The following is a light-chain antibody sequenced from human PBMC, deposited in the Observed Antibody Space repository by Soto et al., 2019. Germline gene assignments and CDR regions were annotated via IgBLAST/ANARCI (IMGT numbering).Light chain of an antibody. CDR3: QNYGHLPPLS. Sequence: DIQMTQSPSSLSASVGDRVTITCQASQDIRNYLNWYQQKPGKAPNLLIYDASNLRAGGPSRFSGSGSGTEFTFTISSLQPEDIATYYCQNYGHLPPLSFGGGTKVEIK. V-gene: IGKV1-33*01. J-gene: IGKJ4*01. CDR2: DAS. CDR1: QDIRNY.